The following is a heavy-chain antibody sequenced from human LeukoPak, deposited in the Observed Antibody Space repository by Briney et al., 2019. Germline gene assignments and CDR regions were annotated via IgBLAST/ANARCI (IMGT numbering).Heavy chain of an antibody. CDR1: GGSISSSSYY. V-gene: IGHV4-39*01. CDR3: ATPRRIYGMDV. Sequence: PSETLSLTCTVSGGSISSSSYYWGWIRQPPGKGLEWIGSIYYGGSTYYNPSLKSRVTISVDTSKNQFSLKLSSVTAADTAVYYCATPRRIYGMDVWGQGTTVTVSS. CDR2: IYYGGST. J-gene: IGHJ6*02.